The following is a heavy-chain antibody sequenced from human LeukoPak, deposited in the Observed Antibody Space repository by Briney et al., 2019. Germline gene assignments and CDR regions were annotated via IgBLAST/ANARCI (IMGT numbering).Heavy chain of an antibody. CDR3: ARALLLRSLEWLLPKSDAFDI. D-gene: IGHD3-3*01. CDR1: GYTFTSYG. V-gene: IGHV1-18*01. CDR2: ISAYNGNT. J-gene: IGHJ3*02. Sequence: ASVKVSCKASGYTFTSYGISWVRQAPGQGLEWMGWISAYNGNTNYAQKLQGRVTMTTDTSTSTAYMELRSLRSDDTAVYYCARALLLRSLEWLLPKSDAFDIWGQGTMVTVSS.